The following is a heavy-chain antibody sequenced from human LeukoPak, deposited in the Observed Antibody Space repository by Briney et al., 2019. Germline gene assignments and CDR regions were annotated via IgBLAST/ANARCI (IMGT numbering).Heavy chain of an antibody. V-gene: IGHV3-66*01. D-gene: IGHD1-14*01. CDR2: IYSGGST. J-gene: IGHJ4*02. CDR1: GFTFISNY. CDR3: ARDTDHSYYFDY. Sequence: GSLLLSCAASGFTFISNYMSWVRQAPGKGLEWVSVIYSGGSTYYADSVKGRFTISRDNSKNTLYLQMNSLRAEDTAVYYCARDTDHSYYFDYWGQGTLVTVSS.